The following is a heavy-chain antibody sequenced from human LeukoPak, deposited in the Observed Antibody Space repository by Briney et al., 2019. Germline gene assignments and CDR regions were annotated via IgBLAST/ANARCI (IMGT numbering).Heavy chain of an antibody. D-gene: IGHD4-17*01. CDR3: ASDYGDYEDWFDP. J-gene: IGHJ5*02. V-gene: IGHV4-34*01. CDR1: GGSFSGYY. Sequence: SETLSLTCAVYGGSFSGYYWSWIRQPPGKGLEWIGEINHSGSTNYNPSLKSRVTISVGTSKNQLSLKLSSVTAADTAVYYCASDYGDYEDWFDPWGQGTLVTVSS. CDR2: INHSGST.